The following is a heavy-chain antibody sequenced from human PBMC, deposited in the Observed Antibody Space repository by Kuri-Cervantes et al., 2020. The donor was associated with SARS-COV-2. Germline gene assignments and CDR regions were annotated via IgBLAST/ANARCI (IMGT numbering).Heavy chain of an antibody. CDR3: ASSTLNGDYSDY. CDR2: IYYSGST. J-gene: IGHJ4*02. V-gene: IGHV4-59*11. CDR1: GGSISSHY. Sequence: SETLSLTCTVSGGSISSHYWSWIRQPPGKGLEWIGYIYYSGSTNYNPSLKSRVTISVDTSKNQFSLKLSSVTAADTAVYYCASSTLNGDYSDYWGQGTLVTVSS. D-gene: IGHD4-17*01.